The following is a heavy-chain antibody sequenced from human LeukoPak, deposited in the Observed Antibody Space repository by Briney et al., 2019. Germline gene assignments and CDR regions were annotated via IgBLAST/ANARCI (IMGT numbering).Heavy chain of an antibody. V-gene: IGHV4-34*01. Sequence: SETLSLTCTVSDDSITIYFWSWIRQPPGKGLEWIGEINHSGSTNYNPSLKSRVTISVDKSKNQSSLKLSSVTAADTAVYYCASVGGQYYYGSWSYWLDYWGQGTLVTVS. J-gene: IGHJ4*02. CDR3: ASVGGQYYYGSWSYWLDY. D-gene: IGHD3-10*01. CDR2: INHSGST. CDR1: DDSITIYF.